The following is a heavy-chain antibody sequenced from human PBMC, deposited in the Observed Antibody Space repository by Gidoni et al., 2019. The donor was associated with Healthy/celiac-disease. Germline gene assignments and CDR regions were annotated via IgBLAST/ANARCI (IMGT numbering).Heavy chain of an antibody. CDR2: IIPIFGTA. Sequence: QVQLVKSGAEVKKPGSSVKVSCKASGGTFSSYAISWVRQAPGQGLEWMGGIIPIFGTANYAQKFQGRVTITADESTSTAYMELSSLRSEDTAVYYCAREDDFWSGYSVFFGMDVWGQGTTVTVSS. CDR3: AREDDFWSGYSVFFGMDV. D-gene: IGHD3-3*01. CDR1: GGTFSSYA. J-gene: IGHJ6*02. V-gene: IGHV1-69*01.